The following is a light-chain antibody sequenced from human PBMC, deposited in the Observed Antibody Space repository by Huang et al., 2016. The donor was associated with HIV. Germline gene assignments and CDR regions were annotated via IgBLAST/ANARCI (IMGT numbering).Light chain of an antibody. CDR2: DSS. J-gene: IGKJ4*01. CDR3: QQRNSWPLT. V-gene: IGKV3-11*01. CDR1: QSVNSY. Sequence: EIVLTQSPAPLSVSPGESVTLSCRASQSVNSYLAWYQQKSGQAPRLLIYDSSNRATGVPARFTGSGSWTDFTLTISTLEREDFAMYYCQQRNSWPLTFGGGTKVEIK.